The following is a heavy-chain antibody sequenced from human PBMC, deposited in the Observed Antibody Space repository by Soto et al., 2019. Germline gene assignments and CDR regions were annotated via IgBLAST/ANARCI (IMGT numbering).Heavy chain of an antibody. CDR3: ARAAYDSSGYYYSSSYDYGMHV. Sequence: ASVKVSCKASGYTFTSYGISWVRQAPGQGLEWMGWIRAYNGYTNYAQKFQGRVTVTTDTSTSTAYMELRSLISDDTAVYYCARAAYDSSGYYYSSSYDYGMHVWREGITFTVS. J-gene: IGHJ6*02. D-gene: IGHD3-22*01. V-gene: IGHV1-18*04. CDR2: IRAYNGYT. CDR1: GYTFTSYG.